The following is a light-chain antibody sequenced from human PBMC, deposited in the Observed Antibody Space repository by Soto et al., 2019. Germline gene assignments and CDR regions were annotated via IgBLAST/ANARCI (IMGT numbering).Light chain of an antibody. CDR1: SSDIGSNNY. J-gene: IGLJ3*02. Sequence: QSALTQLASGSGSPGQSITISCTGTSSDIGSNNYVSWFQQRPGKAPTLIIYEVSNRPSGVSTHFSGSKSGNTASLTISGLLPEDEAEYYCSSYTTTTRLFGGGTKLTVL. CDR2: EVS. V-gene: IGLV2-14*01. CDR3: SSYTTTTRL.